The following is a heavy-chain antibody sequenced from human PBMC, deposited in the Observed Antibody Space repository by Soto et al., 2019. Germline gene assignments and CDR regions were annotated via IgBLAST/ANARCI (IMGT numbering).Heavy chain of an antibody. D-gene: IGHD3-10*01. CDR3: AREVWYYGSGSPEGFDI. V-gene: IGHV1-3*01. J-gene: IGHJ3*02. Sequence: QVQLVQSGAEVKKPGASVKVSCKASGYTFTSYAMHWVRQAPGQRLEWMGWINAGNGNTKYSQKFQGRVTITRDTSASTAYMELSSLRSEDTAVYYCAREVWYYGSGSPEGFDIWGQGTMVTVSS. CDR2: INAGNGNT. CDR1: GYTFTSYA.